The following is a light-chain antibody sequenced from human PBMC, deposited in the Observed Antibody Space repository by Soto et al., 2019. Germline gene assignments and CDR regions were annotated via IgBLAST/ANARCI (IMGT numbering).Light chain of an antibody. CDR2: KVS. Sequence: DIVMTQTPLSSPVTLGQAASISCRSSQSLLHSDGNTYLSWFQQRPGQPPRLLIYKVSDRLSGVPDRFRGSGAGTDFPLTISRVEAEDVGIYYCMQATQSHLTFGQGTKVDIK. V-gene: IGKV2-24*01. J-gene: IGKJ1*01. CDR3: MQATQSHLT. CDR1: QSLLHSDGNTY.